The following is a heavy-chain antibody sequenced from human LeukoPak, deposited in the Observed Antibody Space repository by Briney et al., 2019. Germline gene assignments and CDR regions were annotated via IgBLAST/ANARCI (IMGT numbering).Heavy chain of an antibody. CDR2: IYYSGST. V-gene: IGHV4-59*12. CDR1: GGSISSYY. D-gene: IGHD5-24*01. Sequence: SETLSLTCTVSGGSISSYYWSWIRQPPGKGLEWIGYIYYSGSTYYNPSLKSRVTISVDTSKNQFSLKLSSVTAADTAVYYCARDYNRNWFDPWGQGTPVTVSS. CDR3: ARDYNRNWFDP. J-gene: IGHJ5*02.